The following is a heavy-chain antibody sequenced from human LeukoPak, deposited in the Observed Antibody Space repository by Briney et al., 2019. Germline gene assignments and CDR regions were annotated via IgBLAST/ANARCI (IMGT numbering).Heavy chain of an antibody. D-gene: IGHD2-15*01. CDR2: ISWNSGSI. J-gene: IGHJ6*03. Sequence: PGGSLRLSCAASGFTFDDYAMHWVRQAPGKGLEWVSGISWNSGSIGYADSVKGRFTISRDNAKNTLYLQMNSLRAEDTAVYYCARDHWSGGSWGAYYYYYYMDVWGKGTTVTISS. CDR3: ARDHWSGGSWGAYYYYYYMDV. CDR1: GFTFDDYA. V-gene: IGHV3-9*01.